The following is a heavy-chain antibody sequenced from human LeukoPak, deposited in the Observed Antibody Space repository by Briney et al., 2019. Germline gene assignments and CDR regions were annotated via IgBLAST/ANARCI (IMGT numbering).Heavy chain of an antibody. V-gene: IGHV3-74*01. CDR1: GFTFSGFW. Sequence: SGGSLRLSCAASGFTFSGFWMHWVRQAPGKGLVWVSCISFDGSDATYADSVKGRFTISRDNAKNSLYLQMNSLRAEDTAVYYCAREEDIVVVPAARMVDYWGQGTLVTVSS. J-gene: IGHJ4*02. CDR3: AREEDIVVVPAARMVDY. CDR2: ISFDGSDA. D-gene: IGHD2-2*01.